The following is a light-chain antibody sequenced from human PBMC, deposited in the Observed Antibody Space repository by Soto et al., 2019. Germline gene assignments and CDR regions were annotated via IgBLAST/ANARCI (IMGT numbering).Light chain of an antibody. CDR2: GAS. CDR3: HQWGSSPYT. J-gene: IGKJ2*01. CDR1: QSISSSY. V-gene: IGKV3-20*01. Sequence: EIVLTQSPGTLSLSPGDRAPLSCRASQSISSSYIAWYQQSPGQAPRLLIYGASTRATGIPDRFSGSGSGTDFPLTISRLEPGDFAVSYCHQWGSSPYTVGQGTKLESK.